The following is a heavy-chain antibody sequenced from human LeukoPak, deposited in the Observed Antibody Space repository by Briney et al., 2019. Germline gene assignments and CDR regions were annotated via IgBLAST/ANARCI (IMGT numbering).Heavy chain of an antibody. Sequence: GGSLRLSCAASGFAVITSFMSWVRQAPGKGLEWVSVIYNDGTTYYADSVKGRFTISRDNPKNTLYLQMNTLRAEDTAVYYCTKTGGPWDWGQGTQVTVSS. V-gene: IGHV3-53*01. J-gene: IGHJ4*02. D-gene: IGHD7-27*01. CDR3: TKTGGPWD. CDR2: IYNDGTT. CDR1: GFAVITSF.